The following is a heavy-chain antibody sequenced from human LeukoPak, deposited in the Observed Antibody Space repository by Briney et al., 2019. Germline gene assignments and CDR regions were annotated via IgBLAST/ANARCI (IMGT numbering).Heavy chain of an antibody. CDR1: GGSISSYY. CDR2: INHSGST. J-gene: IGHJ6*03. V-gene: IGHV4-34*01. D-gene: IGHD3-3*01. Sequence: PSETLSLTCTVSGGSISSYYWSWIRQPPGKGLEWIGEINHSGSTNYNPSLKSRVTISVDTSKNQFSLKLSSVTAADTAVYYCARDAIFGSYMDVWGKGTTVTVSS. CDR3: ARDAIFGSYMDV.